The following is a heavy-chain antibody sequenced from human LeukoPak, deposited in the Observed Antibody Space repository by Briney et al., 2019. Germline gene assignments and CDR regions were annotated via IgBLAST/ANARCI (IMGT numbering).Heavy chain of an antibody. J-gene: IGHJ4*02. CDR2: INHSGST. CDR3: VTRHPSTGWYYFDF. Sequence: SETLSLTCAVYGGSFSAYYWTWIRQPPGKGLEWIGEINHSGSTNYNPSLKSRVTISIDTSENQFSLKLSSVTAADTAVYYCVTRHPSTGWYYFDFWSQGTLVTVSS. CDR1: GGSFSAYY. D-gene: IGHD6-19*01. V-gene: IGHV4-34*01.